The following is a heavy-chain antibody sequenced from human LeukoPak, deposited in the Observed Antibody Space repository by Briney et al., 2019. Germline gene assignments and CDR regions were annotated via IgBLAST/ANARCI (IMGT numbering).Heavy chain of an antibody. V-gene: IGHV3-21*01. Sequence: PGGSLRLSCAASGFSFSGYSMNWVRQAPGKGLEWVSSITGSGAYIYYADSVKGRFTISRDNAKNSLYLQMNTLRAEDTAVYYCARSYLLDYYDSSAHLDYWGQGMLVTVSS. CDR3: ARSYLLDYYDSSAHLDY. CDR1: GFSFSGYS. CDR2: ITGSGAYI. J-gene: IGHJ4*02. D-gene: IGHD3-22*01.